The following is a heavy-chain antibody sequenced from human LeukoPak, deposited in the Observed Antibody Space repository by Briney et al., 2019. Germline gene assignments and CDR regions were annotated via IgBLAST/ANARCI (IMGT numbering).Heavy chain of an antibody. CDR1: GFTFSSYA. V-gene: IGHV3-23*01. Sequence: GGSLRLSCAASGFTFSSYAMSWVRQAPGKGLEWVSAISGSGGSTYYADSVKGRFTISRDNSKNTLYLQMNGLRAEDTAVYYCATTDRYCSGGSCYSGLFDYWGQGTLVTVSS. CDR2: ISGSGGST. D-gene: IGHD2-15*01. CDR3: ATTDRYCSGGSCYSGLFDY. J-gene: IGHJ4*02.